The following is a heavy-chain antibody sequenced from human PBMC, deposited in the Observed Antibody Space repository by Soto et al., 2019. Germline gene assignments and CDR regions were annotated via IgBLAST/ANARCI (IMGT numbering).Heavy chain of an antibody. CDR1: GGTFSRYA. D-gene: IGHD6-13*01. J-gene: IGHJ4*02. Sequence: SVKVSCKASGGTFSRYAISGVVQAPGQGLEWMGGIIPIFGTANYAQKLQGRVTITADESTSTAYMELSSLRSEDTAVYYCARDLGIAAAELWGQGTLVTVSS. V-gene: IGHV1-69*13. CDR3: ARDLGIAAAEL. CDR2: IIPIFGTA.